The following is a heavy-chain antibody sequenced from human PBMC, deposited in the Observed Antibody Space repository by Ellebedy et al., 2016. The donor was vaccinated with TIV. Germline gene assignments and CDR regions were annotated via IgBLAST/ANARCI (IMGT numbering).Heavy chain of an antibody. J-gene: IGHJ4*02. CDR2: IYPNSGDT. Sequence: AASVKVSCKTSGYSFTDYHIHWTRQAPGQGLEWMGWIYPNSGDTKYSQKFQGWVTMTRDTSITTAYMELKRLTSDDTATYYCASVTFSSLSPFDYWGQGTLVTVSS. CDR1: GYSFTDYH. CDR3: ASVTFSSLSPFDY. D-gene: IGHD2-2*01. V-gene: IGHV1-2*04.